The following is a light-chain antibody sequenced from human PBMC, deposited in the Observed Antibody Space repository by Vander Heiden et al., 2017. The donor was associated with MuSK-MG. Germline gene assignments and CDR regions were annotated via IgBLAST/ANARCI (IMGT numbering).Light chain of an antibody. CDR2: AAS. CDR1: QGISNY. CDR3: QKDYGARST. J-gene: IGKJ1*01. V-gene: IGKV1-27*01. Sequence: DIQMTQSPSSLSASVGDRVTITCRASQGISNYLAWYQQKPGKVPKLLIYAASTLQSGVPSPFSGSGSGTDFTLTIISLQTEDVATYYCQKDYGARSTFGPGTKVEIK.